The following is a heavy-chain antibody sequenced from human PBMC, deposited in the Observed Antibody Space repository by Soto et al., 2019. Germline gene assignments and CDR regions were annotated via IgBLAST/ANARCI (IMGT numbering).Heavy chain of an antibody. CDR1: GFTFSSYS. Sequence: GGSLRLSCAASGFTFSSYSMNWVRQAPGKGLEWVSYISSSSSTIYYAASVKGRFTISRDNAKNSLYLQMNSLRAEDTAVYYCARDPDPYYFYALDVWGQGTTVTVSS. CDR3: ARDPDPYYFYALDV. J-gene: IGHJ6*02. CDR2: ISSSSSTI. V-gene: IGHV3-48*01.